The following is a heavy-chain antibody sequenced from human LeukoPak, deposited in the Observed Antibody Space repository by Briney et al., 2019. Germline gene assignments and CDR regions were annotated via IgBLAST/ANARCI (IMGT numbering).Heavy chain of an antibody. CDR2: IIPIFGTA. V-gene: IGHV1-69*13. J-gene: IGHJ6*04. CDR1: GGTFSSYA. Sequence: GASVKVSCKASGGTFSSYAISWVRQAPGQGLEWMGGIIPIFGTANYAQKFQGRVTITADESTSTAYMELSSLRSEDTAVYYCARDRVTMVRGVIGYDMDVWGKGTTVTVSS. CDR3: ARDRVTMVRGVIGYDMDV. D-gene: IGHD3-10*01.